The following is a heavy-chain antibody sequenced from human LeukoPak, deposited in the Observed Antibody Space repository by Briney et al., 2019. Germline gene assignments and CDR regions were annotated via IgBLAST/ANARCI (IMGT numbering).Heavy chain of an antibody. CDR1: GFTVSSNY. J-gene: IGHJ4*02. V-gene: IGHV3-66*01. D-gene: IGHD3-22*01. CDR3: ARDVVHYYDSSGYYDY. Sequence: GGSLRLSCAASGFTVSSNYMSWVRQAPGKGLEWVSVIYSGGSTYYADSVKGRFTISRDNSKNTLYLQMNSLRAEDTAVYYCARDVVHYYDSSGYYDYWGQGTLVTVSS. CDR2: IYSGGST.